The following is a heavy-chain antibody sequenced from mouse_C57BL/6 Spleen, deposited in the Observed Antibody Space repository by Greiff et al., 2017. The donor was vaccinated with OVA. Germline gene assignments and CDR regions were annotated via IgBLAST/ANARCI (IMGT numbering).Heavy chain of an antibody. D-gene: IGHD6-2*01. Sequence: VKLMESGAELVRPGASVTLSCKASGYTFTDYEMHWVKQTPVHGLEWIGAIDPETGGTAYNQKFKGKATLTADKSSSTAYMELRSLTSEDSAVYYSTGSLFDYWGQGTTLTVSS. CDR3: TGSLFDY. V-gene: IGHV1-15*01. CDR2: IDPETGGT. CDR1: GYTFTDYE. J-gene: IGHJ2*01.